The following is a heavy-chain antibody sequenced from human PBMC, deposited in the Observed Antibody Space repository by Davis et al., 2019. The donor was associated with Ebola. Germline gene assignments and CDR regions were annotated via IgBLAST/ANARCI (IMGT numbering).Heavy chain of an antibody. V-gene: IGHV1-18*01. D-gene: IGHD1-1*01. CDR2: ISAYNGNT. Sequence: ASVKVSCKASGYTFTSYGISWVRQAPGQGLEWMGWISAYNGNTNYAQKLQGRVTITADESTSTAYMELSSLRSEDTAVYYCARVRYNWNEGDVWGQGTTVTVSS. CDR1: GYTFTSYG. J-gene: IGHJ6*02. CDR3: ARVRYNWNEGDV.